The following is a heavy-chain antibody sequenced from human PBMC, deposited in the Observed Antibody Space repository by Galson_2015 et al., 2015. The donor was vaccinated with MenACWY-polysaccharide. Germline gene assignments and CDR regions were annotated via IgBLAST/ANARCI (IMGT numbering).Heavy chain of an antibody. Sequence: SLRLSCAASGFTFSTYAMHWVRQAPGKGLEWVSGISGRGGSTYYADSVKGRFTISRDNSKNTLYLQMNSLRADDTAVYYCAKERTTVDIWGQGTMVTVSS. V-gene: IGHV3-23*01. CDR1: GFTFSTYA. CDR2: ISGRGGST. CDR3: AKERTTVDI. J-gene: IGHJ3*02. D-gene: IGHD4-17*01.